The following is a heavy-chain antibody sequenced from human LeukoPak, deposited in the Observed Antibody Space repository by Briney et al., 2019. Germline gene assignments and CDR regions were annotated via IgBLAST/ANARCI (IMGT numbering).Heavy chain of an antibody. Sequence: PSETLSLTCTVSGGSISSYYWSWIRQPAGKGLEWIGRIYTSGSTNYNPSLKSRVTMSVDTSKNQFSLKLSSVTAADTAVYYCARDFNDSSGYYFLDSYYYYYMDVWGKGTTVTVSS. V-gene: IGHV4-4*07. D-gene: IGHD3-22*01. CDR3: ARDFNDSSGYYFLDSYYYYYMDV. J-gene: IGHJ6*03. CDR2: IYTSGST. CDR1: GGSISSYY.